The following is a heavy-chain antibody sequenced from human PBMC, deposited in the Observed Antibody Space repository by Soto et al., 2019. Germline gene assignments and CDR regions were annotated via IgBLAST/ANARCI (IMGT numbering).Heavy chain of an antibody. CDR2: IKSKTDGGTT. CDR3: TTVVYYGSGSYDPDHYYYYYGMDV. Sequence: PWGSLRLSCAASGFTFSNAWMSWVRQAPGKGLEWVGRIKSKTDGGTTDYAAPVKGRFTISRDDSKNTLYLQMNSLKTEDTAVYYCTTVVYYGSGSYDPDHYYYYYGMDVWGQGTTVTVSS. D-gene: IGHD3-10*01. J-gene: IGHJ6*02. CDR1: GFTFSNAW. V-gene: IGHV3-15*01.